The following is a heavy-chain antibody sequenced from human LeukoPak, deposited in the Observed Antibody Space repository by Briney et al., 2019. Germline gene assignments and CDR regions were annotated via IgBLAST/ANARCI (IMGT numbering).Heavy chain of an antibody. V-gene: IGHV1-2*02. Sequence: ASVKVSCKPYGYTFTDYHIHWVRQAPGQGLEWMGWTNPNSGATNYAQKFQGRVTLTRDTSISTAYMELNRLRSDDTAIYYCGRNRLGKALDIWGQGTMVTVSS. CDR3: GRNRLGKALDI. CDR2: TNPNSGAT. J-gene: IGHJ3*02. CDR1: GYTFTDYH. D-gene: IGHD7-27*01.